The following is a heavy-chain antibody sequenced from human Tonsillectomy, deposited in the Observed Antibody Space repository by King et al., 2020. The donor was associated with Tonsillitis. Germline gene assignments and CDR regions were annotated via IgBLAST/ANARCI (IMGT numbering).Heavy chain of an antibody. V-gene: IGHV4-39*01. CDR3: ARPAFWSGYSWYFDL. CDR2: IYHTGNT. J-gene: IGHJ2*01. Sequence: QVQLQESGPGLVKPSETLSLTCTVSGASISGSSYYWGWIRQPPGKGLEWIGSIYHTGNTYYNPPLRSRVTISVNTSKNQFSLKVGSVTAADTALYYCARPAFWSGYSWYFDLWGRGTLVTVSS. D-gene: IGHD3-3*01. CDR1: GASISGSSYY.